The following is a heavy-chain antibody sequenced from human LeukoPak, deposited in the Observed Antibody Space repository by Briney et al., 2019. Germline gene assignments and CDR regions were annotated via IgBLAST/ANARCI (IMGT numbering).Heavy chain of an antibody. D-gene: IGHD5-12*01. V-gene: IGHV3-53*01. Sequence: GGSLRLSFAASGFPVSSSYMSWVRPAPGKGLEGVSVIYSGGITYYADSVKGRFTISRDNSKNTLYLQMNSLRAEDTAVYYCAREEGGSTNIPLDAFDIWGQGTMVTVSS. CDR1: GFPVSSSY. CDR3: AREEGGSTNIPLDAFDI. J-gene: IGHJ3*02. CDR2: IYSGGIT.